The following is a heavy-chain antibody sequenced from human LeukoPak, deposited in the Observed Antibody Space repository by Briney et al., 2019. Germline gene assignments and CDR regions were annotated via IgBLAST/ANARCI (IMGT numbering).Heavy chain of an antibody. V-gene: IGHV3-53*01. CDR3: ARYDGGSGPFDY. Sequence: PGGSLRLSCAVSGFTVSSNYMSWVRQAPGKGLEWVSGLYSGGNTYYADSVKGRFTISRDNSKNTLYLQMNSLGAEDRAVYYCARYDGGSGPFDYWGQGTLVTVSS. D-gene: IGHD3-10*01. CDR1: GFTVSSNY. J-gene: IGHJ4*02. CDR2: LYSGGNT.